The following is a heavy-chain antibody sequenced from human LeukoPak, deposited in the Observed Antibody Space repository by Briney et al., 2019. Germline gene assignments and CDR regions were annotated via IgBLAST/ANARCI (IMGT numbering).Heavy chain of an antibody. D-gene: IGHD3-10*01. CDR3: ARGWGYYYGSGSPNSMDV. Sequence: GGSLRLSCAASGFTFSSYGMHWVRQAPGKGLEWVAVIWYDGSNKYYADSVKGRFTTSRDNSKNTLYLQMNSLRAEDTAVYYCARGWGYYYGSGSPNSMDVWGQGTTVTVSS. CDR2: IWYDGSNK. J-gene: IGHJ6*02. CDR1: GFTFSSYG. V-gene: IGHV3-33*01.